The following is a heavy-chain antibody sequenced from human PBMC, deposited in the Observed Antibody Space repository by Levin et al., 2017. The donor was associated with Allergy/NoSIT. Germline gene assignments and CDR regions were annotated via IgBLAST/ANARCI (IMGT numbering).Heavy chain of an antibody. CDR3: AGDNVAERGIVLYN. V-gene: IGHV4-4*07. D-gene: IGHD2-15*01. CDR2: IYSNGNT. J-gene: IGHJ4*02. CDR1: GGSIESYY. Sequence: GSLRLSCAVSGGSIESYYWSWIRQPAGKGLEWIGRIYSNGNTNYSPSLKSRITMSVDTSKNQFSLKLNSVTAADTAVYYGAGDNVAERGIVLYNWGQGILVTVSS.